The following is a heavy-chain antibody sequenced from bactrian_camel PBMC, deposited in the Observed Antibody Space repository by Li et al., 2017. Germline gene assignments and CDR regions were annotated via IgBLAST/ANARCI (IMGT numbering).Heavy chain of an antibody. J-gene: IGHJ4*01. Sequence: QVQLVESGGGSVQAGGSLRLSCAASGYTYNRNCMAWFRQAPGKEREGVARIYTGSGSTYYADSVKGRFTISQDNAKNTVYLQMNSLKSEDTAVYYCAAMMGWPGRAYSFWGQGPQVTVS. V-gene: IGHV3S1*01. CDR1: GYTYNRNC. CDR3: AAMMGWPGRAYSF. D-gene: IGHD3*01. CDR2: IYTGSGST.